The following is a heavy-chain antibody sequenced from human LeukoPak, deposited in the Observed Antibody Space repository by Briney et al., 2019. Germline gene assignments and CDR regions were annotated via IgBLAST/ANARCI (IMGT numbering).Heavy chain of an antibody. D-gene: IGHD4-17*01. CDR3: TRGGARTVSPTY. Sequence: SETLSLTCAVYGGSFSGYYWSWIRQPPGKGLECIGEIYHSGSTNYNPSLKSRVTISLATSKIQCTRTLCSPTAADTTVYYCTRGGARTVSPTYWREGTLVTVSS. CDR2: IYHSGST. CDR1: GGSFSGYY. V-gene: IGHV4-34*01. J-gene: IGHJ4*02.